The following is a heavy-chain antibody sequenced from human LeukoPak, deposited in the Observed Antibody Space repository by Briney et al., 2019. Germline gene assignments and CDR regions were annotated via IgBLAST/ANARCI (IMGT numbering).Heavy chain of an antibody. V-gene: IGHV3-48*01. CDR3: AREKWGFDY. D-gene: IGHD2-8*01. CDR1: GFTFSSYS. Sequence: GGSLRLSCAASGFTFSSYSMNWVRQAPGKGLEWVSYISNSSSTIYYADSVKGRFTISRDNAKNSLYLQMNSLRAEDTAVYYCAREKWGFDYWGQGTLVTVSS. J-gene: IGHJ4*02. CDR2: ISNSSSTI.